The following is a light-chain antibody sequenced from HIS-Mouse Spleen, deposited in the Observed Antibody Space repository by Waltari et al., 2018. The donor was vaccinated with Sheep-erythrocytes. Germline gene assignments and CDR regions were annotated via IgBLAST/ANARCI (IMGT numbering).Light chain of an antibody. CDR1: KLGDKY. CDR3: QAWDSSTAV. V-gene: IGLV3-1*01. J-gene: IGLJ2*01. Sequence: SYVLTQPPSVSVAPGQTARITCSGDKLGDKYACWYQQKPGQSPVLVIYQDSKRPSGIPGGFAGSNAGNTATLTISGTQAMDEADYYCQAWDSSTAVFGGGTKLTVL. CDR2: QDS.